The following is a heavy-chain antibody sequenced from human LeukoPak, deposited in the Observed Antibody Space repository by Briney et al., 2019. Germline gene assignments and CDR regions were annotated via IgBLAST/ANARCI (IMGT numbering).Heavy chain of an antibody. CDR3: PINNTMDRGHFDF. CDR1: GFTFSDYY. J-gene: IGHJ4*02. V-gene: IGHV3-11*04. Sequence: GGSLRLSCAASGFTFSDYYMIWIRQAPGKGREWVSYISSSGSIIYYADSVKGRFTISRDNAKNSLYLQMNSLRVEYASVYYSPINNTMDRGHFDFWGRGALVTVSS. CDR2: ISSSGSII. D-gene: IGHD3-10*01.